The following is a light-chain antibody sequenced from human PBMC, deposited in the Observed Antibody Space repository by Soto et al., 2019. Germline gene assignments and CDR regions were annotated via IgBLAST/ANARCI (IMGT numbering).Light chain of an antibody. CDR2: GAS. V-gene: IGKV3-20*01. J-gene: IGKJ1*01. CDR3: QQYGSSPPT. CDR1: QSVSTNY. Sequence: EIVLTQSPGTLSSSPGERATLSCRASQSVSTNYLAWYQRKPGQAPRLLIYGASSRATDIPRRFSGSGSGTDFTLTITRLEPEDFAVYYCQQYGSSPPTFGQGTKVEVK.